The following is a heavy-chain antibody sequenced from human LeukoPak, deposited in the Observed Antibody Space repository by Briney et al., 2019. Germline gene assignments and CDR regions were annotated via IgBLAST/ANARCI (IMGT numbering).Heavy chain of an antibody. Sequence: TGGSLRLSCAASRFTFWSYEMNWVRQAPGKGLEWVSHISSSGSTVYYADSMKGRFTISRDNAKNSLYLQMNSLRPEDTDIYYCARVLYSRSYYRGAVPDYWGQGTLVTVSS. D-gene: IGHD1-26*01. CDR2: ISSSGSTV. CDR3: ARVLYSRSYYRGAVPDY. V-gene: IGHV3-48*03. CDR1: RFTFWSYE. J-gene: IGHJ4*02.